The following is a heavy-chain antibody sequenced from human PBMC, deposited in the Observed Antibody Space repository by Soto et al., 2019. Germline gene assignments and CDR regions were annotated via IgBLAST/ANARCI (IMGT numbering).Heavy chain of an antibody. Sequence: GGSLRLSCPASGFTFSDHYIDWVRQAPGKGLEWVGRTRNKANSYTTEYAASVKGRFTISRNDSKNSLYLQMNSLKTEDTAVYYCARVNPGITIFGVDPYYYYYMDVWGKGTTVTVSS. CDR1: GFTFSDHY. CDR2: TRNKANSYTT. V-gene: IGHV3-72*01. CDR3: ARVNPGITIFGVDPYYYYYMDV. D-gene: IGHD3-3*01. J-gene: IGHJ6*03.